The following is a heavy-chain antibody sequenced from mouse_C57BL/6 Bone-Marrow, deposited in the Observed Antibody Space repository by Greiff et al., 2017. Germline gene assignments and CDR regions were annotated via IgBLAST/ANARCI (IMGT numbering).Heavy chain of an antibody. CDR1: GFTFSSYG. J-gene: IGHJ3*01. Sequence: EVMLVESGGDLVKPGGSLKLSCAASGFTFSSYGMSWVRQTPDKRLEWVATISSGGSYTYYPDSVKGRFIISRDNTKKTLYLQMSSLRSEDTALYYCARRKFPWFAYWGQGTLVTVSA. CDR3: ARRKFPWFAY. V-gene: IGHV5-6*01. CDR2: ISSGGSYT.